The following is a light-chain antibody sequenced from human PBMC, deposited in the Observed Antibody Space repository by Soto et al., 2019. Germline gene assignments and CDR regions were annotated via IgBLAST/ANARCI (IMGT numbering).Light chain of an antibody. CDR2: GAS. J-gene: IGKJ1*01. CDR1: QSVSSSY. Sequence: EIVLTQSPGTLSLSPGERATLSCRASQSVSSSYLAWYQQKPGQAPRLLIYGASSRATGIPDRFSGSGSGTDFTLPISRLEPEDFAVYYCQQYGGSPTFGQGTKVEIK. CDR3: QQYGGSPT. V-gene: IGKV3-20*01.